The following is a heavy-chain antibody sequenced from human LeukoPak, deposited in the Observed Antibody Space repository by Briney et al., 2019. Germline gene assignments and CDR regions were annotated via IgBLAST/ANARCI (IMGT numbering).Heavy chain of an antibody. J-gene: IGHJ4*02. D-gene: IGHD5-12*01. V-gene: IGHV3-23*01. CDR3: AKDIVATIPGYYFDY. CDR2: ISGSGGST. CDR1: GFTFSSYA. Sequence: PGGSLRLSCAASGFTFSSYAMSWVRQAPGKGLEWVSAISGSGGSTYYADSVKGRFTISRDNSKNTLYLQMNSLRAEDTAVYHCAKDIVATIPGYYFDYWGQGTLVTVSS.